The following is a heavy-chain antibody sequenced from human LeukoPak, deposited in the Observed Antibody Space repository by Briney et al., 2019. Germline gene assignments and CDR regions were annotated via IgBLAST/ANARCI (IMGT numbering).Heavy chain of an antibody. D-gene: IGHD2-15*01. Sequence: SVKVSCKASGGTFSSSAISWVRQAPGQGLEWMGRIIPILSIANYAQKFQGRVTITADKSTSTAYMELSSLRSEDTAVYYCARERDIVVVVAARRGMDVWGQGTTVTVSS. V-gene: IGHV1-69*04. J-gene: IGHJ6*02. CDR1: GGTFSSSA. CDR2: IIPILSIA. CDR3: ARERDIVVVVAARRGMDV.